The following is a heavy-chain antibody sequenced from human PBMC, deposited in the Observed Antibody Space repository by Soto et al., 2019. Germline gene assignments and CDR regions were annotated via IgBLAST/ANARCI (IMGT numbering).Heavy chain of an antibody. V-gene: IGHV3-23*01. D-gene: IGHD3-10*01. Sequence: GGSLRLSCAASGFTFSSFAMSWVRQTPGKGLVWVSAISGSGDTTYYADSVKGRSTISRDNSKNTLSLQMNSLSVDDTAVYYCAKDHFGSGTYYSLIDSWGQGTLVTVSS. CDR2: ISGSGDTT. CDR3: AKDHFGSGTYYSLIDS. CDR1: GFTFSSFA. J-gene: IGHJ4*02.